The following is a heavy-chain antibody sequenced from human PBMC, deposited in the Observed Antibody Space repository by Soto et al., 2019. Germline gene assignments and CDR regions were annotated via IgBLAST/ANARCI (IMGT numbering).Heavy chain of an antibody. D-gene: IGHD5-18*01. V-gene: IGHV4-34*01. J-gene: IGHJ4*02. Sequence: SETLSLTCAVYGGSFSGYYWSWIRQPPGKGLEWIGEINHSGSTNYNPSLKSRVTISVDTSKNQFSLKLSSVTAADTAVYYCARGLRRYSSYFDYWGQGTLVTVSS. CDR2: INHSGST. CDR1: GGSFSGYY. CDR3: ARGLRRYSSYFDY.